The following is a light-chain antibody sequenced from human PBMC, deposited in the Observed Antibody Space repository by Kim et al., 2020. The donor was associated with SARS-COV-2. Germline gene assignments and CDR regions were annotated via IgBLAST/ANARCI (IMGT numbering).Light chain of an antibody. J-gene: IGKJ5*01. V-gene: IGKV3-20*01. Sequence: EIVLTRSPGTLSLSPGERATLSYRASQSVSSSYLAWYQQKPGQAPRLLIYGASSRATGIPDRFSGSGSGTDFTLTISRLEPEDFAVYYCQQYGSSPLITFGQGTRLEIK. CDR2: GAS. CDR3: QQYGSSPLIT. CDR1: QSVSSSY.